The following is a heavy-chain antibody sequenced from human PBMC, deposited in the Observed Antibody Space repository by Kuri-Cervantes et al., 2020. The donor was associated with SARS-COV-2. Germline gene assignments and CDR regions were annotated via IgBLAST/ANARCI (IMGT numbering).Heavy chain of an antibody. CDR1: GGSISSSSYY. D-gene: IGHD5-24*01. CDR2: IYYSGST. Sequence: GSLRLSCTVSGGSISSSSYYWGWIRQPPGKGLEWIGSIYYSGSTYYNPSLKSRVTISVDTSKNQFSLKLSSVTAADTAVYYCARPKSNSRHGIGAFDIWGQGTMVTVSS. J-gene: IGHJ3*02. CDR3: ARPKSNSRHGIGAFDI. V-gene: IGHV4-39*01.